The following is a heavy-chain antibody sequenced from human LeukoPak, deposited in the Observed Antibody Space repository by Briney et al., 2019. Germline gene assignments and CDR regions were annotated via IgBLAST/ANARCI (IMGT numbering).Heavy chain of an antibody. Sequence: SETLSLTCTVSGGSISRYYWSWIRQPPGKALEWIGYIYYSGSTDYNPSLKSRVTISVDTSKNQFSLKLSSVTAADTAVYYCGRNYWGGYDAFDIWGQGTMVTVSS. V-gene: IGHV4-59*08. CDR1: GGSISRYY. CDR3: GRNYWGGYDAFDI. J-gene: IGHJ3*02. D-gene: IGHD7-27*01. CDR2: IYYSGST.